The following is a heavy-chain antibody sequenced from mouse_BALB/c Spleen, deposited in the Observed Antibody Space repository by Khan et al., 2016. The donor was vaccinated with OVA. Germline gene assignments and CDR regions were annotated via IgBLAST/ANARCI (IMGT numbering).Heavy chain of an antibody. CDR1: GSSITSGYS. J-gene: IGHJ2*01. Sequence: EVQLQESGPDLVKPSQSLSLTCTVTGSSITSGYSWHWIRQFPGNKLEWMGYIHYSGITNYNPSLKSRISITRDTSKNQFFLQLNSVTAEDTATXYCARFDGSRAFDYWGQGTTLTVSA. CDR2: IHYSGIT. CDR3: ARFDGSRAFDY. D-gene: IGHD1-1*01. V-gene: IGHV3-1*02.